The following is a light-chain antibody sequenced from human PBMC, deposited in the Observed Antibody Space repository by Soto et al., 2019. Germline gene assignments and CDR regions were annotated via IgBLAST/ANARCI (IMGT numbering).Light chain of an antibody. Sequence: EIVLTQSPATLSLSPGERATLSCRASQSVSSYLAWYQQKPCQAPRLLIYDASNRATGIPARFSGSGSGTDFTLTISSLEPEDFAVYYCQQRSNWNTFGQGTRLEI. CDR1: QSVSSY. CDR2: DAS. CDR3: QQRSNWNT. V-gene: IGKV3-11*01. J-gene: IGKJ5*01.